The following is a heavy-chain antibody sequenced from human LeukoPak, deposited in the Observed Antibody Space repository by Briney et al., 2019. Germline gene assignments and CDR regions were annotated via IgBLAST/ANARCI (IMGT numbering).Heavy chain of an antibody. CDR3: ARDRLRGPYYYYGMDV. CDR1: GGSISSGGYS. CDR2: IYHSGST. D-gene: IGHD2-15*01. J-gene: IGHJ6*02. Sequence: SETLSLTCAVSGGSISSGGYSWSWIRQPPGKGLEWIGYIYHSGSTYYNPSLKGRVTISVDRSKNQFSLKLSSVTAADTAVYYCARDRLRGPYYYYGMDVWGQGTTVTVSS. V-gene: IGHV4-30-2*01.